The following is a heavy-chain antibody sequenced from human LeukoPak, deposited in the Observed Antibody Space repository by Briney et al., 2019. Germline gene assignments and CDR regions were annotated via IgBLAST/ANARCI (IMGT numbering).Heavy chain of an antibody. CDR1: VDSFTRYF. CDR2: IIPSDGST. D-gene: IGHD3-10*01. Sequence: SLKDSCKASVDSFTRYFIHWVRHAPGQRLEWMGIIIPSDGSTSYAQKFQGRVTMTRDTSTGTVYMELSSLRSEDTAVYYCARGKVVTMVRGVIITYFDYWGQGTLVTVSS. J-gene: IGHJ4*02. V-gene: IGHV1-46*01. CDR3: ARGKVVTMVRGVIITYFDY.